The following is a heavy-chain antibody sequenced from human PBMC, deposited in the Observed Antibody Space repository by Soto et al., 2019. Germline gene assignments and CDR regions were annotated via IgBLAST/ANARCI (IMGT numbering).Heavy chain of an antibody. D-gene: IGHD1-1*01. Sequence: QVQLVQSGAEVKKPGSSVKVSCKASGGTFSSYAISWVRQAPGQGLVWMGGIIPIFGAANYAQKFQGRVTITADESTSTAYMEQSSLRSEDTAVYYCAGWGVQLERRGWGFDYWGQGTLVTVSS. CDR3: AGWGVQLERRGWGFDY. CDR1: GGTFSSYA. V-gene: IGHV1-69*12. CDR2: IIPIFGAA. J-gene: IGHJ4*02.